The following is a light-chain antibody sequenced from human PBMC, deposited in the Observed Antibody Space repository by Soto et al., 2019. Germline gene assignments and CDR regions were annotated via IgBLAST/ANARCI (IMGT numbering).Light chain of an antibody. V-gene: IGKV3-15*01. CDR3: QQYYNRAPYT. CDR1: RSISSN. CDR2: GAS. J-gene: IGKJ2*01. Sequence: EIVMTQSPATLSVSPGERATLSCRASRSISSNLAWYQQKPGQAPRLLIHGASARATGIPARFSGSGSGTDFTLTISSLQSEDFAVYYCQQYYNRAPYTFGQGTKVDIK.